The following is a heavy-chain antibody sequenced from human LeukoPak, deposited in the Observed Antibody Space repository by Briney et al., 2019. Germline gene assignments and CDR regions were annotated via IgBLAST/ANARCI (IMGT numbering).Heavy chain of an antibody. CDR2: INTNSGNT. J-gene: IGHJ5*02. D-gene: IGHD6-6*01. CDR1: GYTFTSYD. Sequence: ASVKVSCKASGYTFTSYDINWVRQATGQGLEWMGWINTNSGNTGYAQKFQSRVPMTRNNSLSTAYMERSSLRSEDTAVYYCARAKRSIAARRGNWFDPWGQRALVTVSS. V-gene: IGHV1-8*01. CDR3: ARAKRSIAARRGNWFDP.